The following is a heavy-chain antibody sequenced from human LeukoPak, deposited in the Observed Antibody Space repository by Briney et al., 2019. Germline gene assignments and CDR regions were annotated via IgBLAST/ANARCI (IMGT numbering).Heavy chain of an antibody. Sequence: GSLXLSCAASGFTFSSYGMHWVRQAPGKGLEWVAFIRYDGSNKYYADSVKGRFTISRDNSKNTLYLQMNSLRAEDTAVYYCAKPNWNDARLGAFNIWGQGTMVTVSS. D-gene: IGHD1-1*01. CDR1: GFTFSSYG. J-gene: IGHJ3*02. CDR3: AKPNWNDARLGAFNI. V-gene: IGHV3-30*02. CDR2: IRYDGSNK.